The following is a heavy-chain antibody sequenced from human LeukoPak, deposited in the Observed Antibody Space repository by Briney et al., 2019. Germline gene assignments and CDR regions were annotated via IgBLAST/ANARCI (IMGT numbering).Heavy chain of an antibody. CDR1: GGSISSYY. V-gene: IGHV4-4*07. Sequence: SETLSLTCTVSGGSISSYYWSWIRQPAGKGLEWIGRIYTSGSTNYNPSLKSRVTMSVDTSKNQFSLKLSSVTAADTAVYYCARGFSNGRYYYYYMDVWGKGTTVTVSS. J-gene: IGHJ6*03. CDR3: ARGFSNGRYYYYYMDV. CDR2: IYTSGST. D-gene: IGHD2/OR15-2a*01.